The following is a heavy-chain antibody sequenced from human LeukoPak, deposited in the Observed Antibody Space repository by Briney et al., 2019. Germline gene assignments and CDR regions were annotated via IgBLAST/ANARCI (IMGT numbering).Heavy chain of an antibody. J-gene: IGHJ6*02. CDR1: GFTFSSYA. V-gene: IGHV3-23*01. CDR2: ISGSGGST. Sequence: GGSLRLSCAASGFTFSSYAMSWVRQAPGKGLEWVSAISGSGGSTYYADSVKGRFTISRDNSKNTLYLQMNSLRAEDTAVYYCARQPAPGSGSFPDYYYYGMDVWGQGTTVTVSS. D-gene: IGHD1-26*01. CDR3: ARQPAPGSGSFPDYYYYGMDV.